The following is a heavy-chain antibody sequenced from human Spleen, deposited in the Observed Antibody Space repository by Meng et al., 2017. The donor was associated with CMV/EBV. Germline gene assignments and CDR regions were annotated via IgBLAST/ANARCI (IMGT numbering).Heavy chain of an antibody. CDR1: GFTFNSYS. CDR3: ARLPLGYCSSITCYKFDY. V-gene: IGHV3-21*01. J-gene: IGHJ4*02. CDR2: ISSSSSYI. D-gene: IGHD2-2*02. Sequence: GESLKISCAASGFTFNSYSMNWVRQAPGKGLEWVSSISSSSSYIYYADSVKGRFTISRDNAKNSLYLQMNSLRAEDTAVYYCARLPLGYCSSITCYKFDYWGQGTLVTVSS.